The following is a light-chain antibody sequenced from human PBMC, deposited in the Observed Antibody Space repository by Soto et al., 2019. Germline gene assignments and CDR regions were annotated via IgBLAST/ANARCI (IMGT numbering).Light chain of an antibody. V-gene: IGKV1D-12*01. CDR3: QQGNSFPRT. CDR1: QAISTW. CDR2: AAS. J-gene: IGKJ1*01. Sequence: DIQMTQSPSSVSASVGDRVTITCRASQAISTWLAWYQQKPGKAPKLLIYAASNLQTGVPSRFSGSGSGTDFTLTISSLQAEDFATYYCQQGNSFPRTFGQGTKVEIK.